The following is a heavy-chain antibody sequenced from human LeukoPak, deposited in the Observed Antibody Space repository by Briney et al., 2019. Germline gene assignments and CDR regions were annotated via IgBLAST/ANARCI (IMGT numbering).Heavy chain of an antibody. CDR2: ISYDGSNK. CDR1: GFTFSSYG. D-gene: IGHD3-3*01. V-gene: IGHV3-30*03. CDR3: ARGFLDFDS. Sequence: PGRSLRLSCAASGFTFSSYGMHWVRQAPGKGLEWVAVISYDGSNKYYADSVKGRFTISRDNSKNTLYLQMNSLRVEDTALYYCARGFLDFDSWGQGTLVIVSP. J-gene: IGHJ4*02.